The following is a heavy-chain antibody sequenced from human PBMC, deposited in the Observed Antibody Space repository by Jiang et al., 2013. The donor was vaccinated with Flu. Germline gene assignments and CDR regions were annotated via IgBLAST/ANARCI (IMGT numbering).Heavy chain of an antibody. CDR2: IFYSGST. J-gene: IGHJ1*01. CDR3: GTSNYGIEYFQY. Sequence: GSGLVKPSETLSLTCTVSGGSISSTGYYWGWIRQPPGKGLEWIGSIFYSGSTYYNPSLKSRVTVSVDTSKNQFSLRLSSVTAADTAVYYCGTSNYGIEYFQYWGQGTLVTVSS. V-gene: IGHV4-39*01. D-gene: IGHD3-10*01. CDR1: GGSISSTGYY.